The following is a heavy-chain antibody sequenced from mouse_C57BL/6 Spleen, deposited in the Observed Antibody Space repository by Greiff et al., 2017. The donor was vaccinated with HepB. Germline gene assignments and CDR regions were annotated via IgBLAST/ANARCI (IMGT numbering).Heavy chain of an antibody. CDR3: SRGAQAFYAMDY. J-gene: IGHJ4*01. CDR1: GYAFSSYW. Sequence: VQLQQSGAELVKPGASVKISCKASGYAFSSYWMNWVKQRPGKGLEWIGQIYPGDGDTNYNGKFKGKATLTADKSSSTAYMQLSSLTSEDSAVYFWSRGAQAFYAMDYWGQGTSVTVSS. CDR2: IYPGDGDT. D-gene: IGHD3-2*02. V-gene: IGHV1-80*01.